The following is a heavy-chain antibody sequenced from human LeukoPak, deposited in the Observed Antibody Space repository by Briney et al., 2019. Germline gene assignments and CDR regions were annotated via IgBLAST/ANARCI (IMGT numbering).Heavy chain of an antibody. CDR3: ARAVPAAIQLGPNWFDP. V-gene: IGHV4-59*01. D-gene: IGHD2-2*02. Sequence: PSETLSLTCSVSGDSISGYYWNWIRQPPGKGLEWIGYIYYSGSTNYNPSLKSRVTISVDTSKNQFSLKLSSVTAADTAVYYCARAVPAAIQLGPNWFDPWGQGTLVTVSS. CDR1: GDSISGYY. J-gene: IGHJ5*02. CDR2: IYYSGST.